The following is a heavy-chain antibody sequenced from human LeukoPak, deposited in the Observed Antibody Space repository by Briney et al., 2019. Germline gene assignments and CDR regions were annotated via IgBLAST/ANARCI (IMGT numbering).Heavy chain of an antibody. J-gene: IGHJ4*02. CDR1: GDTFTSYY. CDR3: ARGSMVVAVNLDY. D-gene: IGHD2-15*01. V-gene: IGHV1-2*02. Sequence: ASVKVSCKASGDTFTSYYMHWVRQAPGQGLEWMGWINPNSGGTNYAQKFQGRVTMTRDTSISTAYMELSRLRSDDTAVYYCARGSMVVAVNLDYWGQGTLVTVSS. CDR2: INPNSGGT.